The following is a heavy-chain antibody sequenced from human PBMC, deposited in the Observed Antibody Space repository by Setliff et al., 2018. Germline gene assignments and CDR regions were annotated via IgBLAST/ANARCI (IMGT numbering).Heavy chain of an antibody. CDR1: GYTFSDYG. CDR3: SRLVRYCTTTSCQGASGAEF. V-gene: IGHV1-18*01. D-gene: IGHD2-2*01. CDR2: ISPHTGKA. J-gene: IGHJ4*02. Sequence: ASVKVSCKASGYTFSDYGVAWVRQAPGQGLEWIGWISPHTGKAFYAPQFQGRVIMTTDTSTTTAYLELRSLTSDDTAVYYCSRLVRYCTTTSCQGASGAEFWGQGTLVTVSS.